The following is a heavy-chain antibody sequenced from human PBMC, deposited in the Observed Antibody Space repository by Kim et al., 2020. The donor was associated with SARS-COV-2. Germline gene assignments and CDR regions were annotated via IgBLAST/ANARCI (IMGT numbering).Heavy chain of an antibody. Sequence: GGSLRLSCAASGFTFSSYGMHWVRQAPGKGLEWVAVISYDGSNKYYADSVKGRFTISRDNSKNTLYLQMNSLRAEDTAVYYCAKNLGWYSYGYDYFDYWGQGTLVTVSS. V-gene: IGHV3-30*18. CDR1: GFTFSSYG. CDR2: ISYDGSNK. J-gene: IGHJ4*02. D-gene: IGHD5-18*01. CDR3: AKNLGWYSYGYDYFDY.